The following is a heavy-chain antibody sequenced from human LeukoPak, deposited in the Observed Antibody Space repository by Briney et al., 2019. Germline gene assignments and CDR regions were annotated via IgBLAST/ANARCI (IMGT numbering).Heavy chain of an antibody. Sequence: SETLSLTCTVSGGSISSYYRSWLRQPAGKGLEWIGRIYTSGSTNYNPSLKSRVTMSVDTSKNQFSLKLSSVTAADTAVYYCARESDYYDSSGSAWFDPWGQGTLVTVSS. J-gene: IGHJ5*02. CDR2: IYTSGST. CDR1: GGSISSYY. D-gene: IGHD3-22*01. V-gene: IGHV4-4*07. CDR3: ARESDYYDSSGSAWFDP.